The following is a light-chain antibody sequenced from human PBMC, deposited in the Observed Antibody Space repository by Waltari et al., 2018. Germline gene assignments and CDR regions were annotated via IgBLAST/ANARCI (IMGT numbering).Light chain of an antibody. CDR2: GAS. CDR3: QQYSSSPPYS. CDR1: QSVSSY. J-gene: IGKJ2*03. Sequence: VILTQSPATLSLSPGERATLACRASQSVSSYLAWYQQKPGQAPRLLLYGASSRATGIPDRFSGSGSGTEFTITINSLEPEDFAVYYCQQYSSSPPYSFGQGTKVEIK. V-gene: IGKV3-20*01.